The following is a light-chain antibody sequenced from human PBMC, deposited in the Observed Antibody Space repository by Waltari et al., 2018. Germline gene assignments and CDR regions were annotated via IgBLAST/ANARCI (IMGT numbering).Light chain of an antibody. CDR1: SGHSTYA. Sequence: QLVLTQSPSASASLGASVKLTCTLSSGHSTYAIARHQQQPEKGPRFLMKLKSDGSHSKGDGIPDRFSGSSSGAERYLTISSLQSEDEADYYCQTWGTGIHVFGTGTKVTVL. V-gene: IGLV4-69*01. CDR2: LKSDGSH. J-gene: IGLJ1*01. CDR3: QTWGTGIHV.